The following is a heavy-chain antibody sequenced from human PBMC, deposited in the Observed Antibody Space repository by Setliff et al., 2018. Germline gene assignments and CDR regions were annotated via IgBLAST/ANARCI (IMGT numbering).Heavy chain of an antibody. D-gene: IGHD5-18*01. CDR3: AREGVDTRSSTDYRYYMDV. V-gene: IGHV1-69*05. CDR1: GGTFSSYA. J-gene: IGHJ6*03. Sequence: SVKVSCKTSGGTFSSYAISWVRQAPGQGLEWMGGIIPIFGTANYAQKFQGRVTITTDESTSTAYMELSSLTSDDTAVYYCAREGVDTRSSTDYRYYMDVWGQGTTVTVSS. CDR2: IIPIFGTA.